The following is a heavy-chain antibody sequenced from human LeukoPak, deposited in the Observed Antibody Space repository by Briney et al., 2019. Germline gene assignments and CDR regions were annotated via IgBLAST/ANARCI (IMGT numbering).Heavy chain of an antibody. J-gene: IGHJ6*03. CDR2: ISSSSSYI. Sequence: GGSLRLSCAASGFTFSSYSMNWVRQAPGKGLEWVSSISSSSSYIYYADSLKGRFTISRDNAKNSLYLQMNSLRAEDTAVYYCARMYYYDSSGYYHYYYMDVWGKGTTVTIS. V-gene: IGHV3-21*01. CDR3: ARMYYYDSSGYYHYYYMDV. D-gene: IGHD3-22*01. CDR1: GFTFSSYS.